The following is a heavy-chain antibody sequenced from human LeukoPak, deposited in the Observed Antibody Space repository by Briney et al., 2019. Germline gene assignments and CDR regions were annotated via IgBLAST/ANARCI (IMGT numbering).Heavy chain of an antibody. D-gene: IGHD6-13*01. V-gene: IGHV4-34*01. CDR1: GGSFSGYY. Sequence: SETLSLTCAVYGGSFSGYYWSWIRQPPGKGLEWIGEINHSGSTNYNPSLKSRVTISVDTSKNQFSLKLSSVTAADTAVYYCARGGPWGSSWYFGPSRHWRGRDNWFDPWGQGTLVTVSS. J-gene: IGHJ5*02. CDR3: ARGGPWGSSWYFGPSRHWRGRDNWFDP. CDR2: INHSGST.